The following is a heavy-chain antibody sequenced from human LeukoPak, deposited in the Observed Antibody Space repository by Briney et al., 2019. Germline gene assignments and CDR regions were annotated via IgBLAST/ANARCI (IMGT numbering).Heavy chain of an antibody. Sequence: GRPLRLSCVASGFSLSVYGMHWVRQAPGKGLEWVAVISFDGSNIDYADSVKGRFTISRDNSKNMLYLQMNSLSAEDTAVYYCASRDILGFDYWGQGTLVTVSP. J-gene: IGHJ4*02. CDR3: ASRDILGFDY. D-gene: IGHD3-9*01. V-gene: IGHV3-30*04. CDR1: GFSLSVYG. CDR2: ISFDGSNI.